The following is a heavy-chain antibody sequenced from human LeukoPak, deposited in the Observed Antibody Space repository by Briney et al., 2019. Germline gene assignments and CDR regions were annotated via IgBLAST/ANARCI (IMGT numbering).Heavy chain of an antibody. CDR2: IFDNGST. Sequence: SETLFHLCTVSGGSISGHYWTWIRQPPGKGLEWIGYIFDNGSTNFNSSLQSRVTMSLDTSKNQFSLKLSSVTAADTAVYYCARVFRGVVTCNWLVLW. CDR1: GGSISGHY. D-gene: IGHD2-21*02. V-gene: IGHV4-59*11. CDR3: ARVFRGVVTCNWLVL. J-gene: IGHJ5*02.